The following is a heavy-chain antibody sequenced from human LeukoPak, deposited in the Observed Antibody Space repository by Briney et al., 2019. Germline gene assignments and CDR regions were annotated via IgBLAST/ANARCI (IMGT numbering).Heavy chain of an antibody. V-gene: IGHV4-34*01. J-gene: IGHJ5*02. CDR1: GGSFSGYY. CDR3: ARVPRYDYVWGSYRSNWFDP. CDR2: INHSGST. D-gene: IGHD3-16*02. Sequence: SETLSLTCAVYGGSFSGYYWSWIRQPPGKGLEWIGEINHSGSTNYNPSLKSRVTISVDTSKNQLSLKLSSVTAADTAVYYCARVPRYDYVWGSYRSNWFDPWGQGTLVTVSS.